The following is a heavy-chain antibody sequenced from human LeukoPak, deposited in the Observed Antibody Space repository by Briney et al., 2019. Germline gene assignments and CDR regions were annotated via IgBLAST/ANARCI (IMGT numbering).Heavy chain of an antibody. CDR3: ARRREMATLVYAFDI. Sequence: SGPTLVKPTQTLTLTCTFSGFSLSSTGVGVGWIRQPPGKALEWLALIYWNDDKRYSPSLKSRLTITKDTSKNQVVLKMTNMDPVDTATCHCARRREMATLVYAFDIWGQGTMVTVSS. CDR1: GFSLSSTGVG. V-gene: IGHV2-5*01. D-gene: IGHD5-24*01. J-gene: IGHJ3*02. CDR2: IYWNDDK.